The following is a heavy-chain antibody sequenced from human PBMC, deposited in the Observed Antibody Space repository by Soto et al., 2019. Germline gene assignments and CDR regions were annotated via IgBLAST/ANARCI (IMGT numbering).Heavy chain of an antibody. D-gene: IGHD4-17*01. CDR1: GEFCTTYG. CDR3: ARLAGRVRDYGGRFDY. CDR2: LSTYSTNP. J-gene: IGHJ4*02. V-gene: IGHV1-18*04. Sequence: QVDLVQSGAEVKNPGASVTVSCKASGEFCTTYGIRWVRTAPGQVLDWMGWLSTYSTNPNYAPKFQGRLLLTDDTSTTTAHMELRGLRPDDTAVYYCARLAGRVRDYGGRFDYWGQGSLVTFSP.